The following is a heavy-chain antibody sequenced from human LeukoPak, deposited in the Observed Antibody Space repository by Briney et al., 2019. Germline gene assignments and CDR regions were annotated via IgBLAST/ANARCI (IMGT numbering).Heavy chain of an antibody. Sequence: ASVKVSCKASGYTFTSYYMHWVRQAPGQGLEWMGITNPSDGSTSYAQKFQGRVTMTRDTSTSTVYMELSSLRSEDTAVYYCARYPVGGDAFDIWGQGTMVTVSS. V-gene: IGHV1-46*01. J-gene: IGHJ3*02. CDR1: GYTFTSYY. CDR3: ARYPVGGDAFDI. CDR2: TNPSDGST. D-gene: IGHD1-26*01.